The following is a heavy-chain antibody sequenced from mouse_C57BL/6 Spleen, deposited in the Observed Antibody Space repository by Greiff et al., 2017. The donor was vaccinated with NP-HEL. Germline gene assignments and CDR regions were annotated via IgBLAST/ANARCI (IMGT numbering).Heavy chain of an antibody. V-gene: IGHV1-18*01. J-gene: IGHJ4*01. D-gene: IGHD3-3*01. CDR3: ARSCKGTYAMDY. Sequence: DVQLQESGPELVKPGASVKIPCKASGYTFTDYNMDWVKQSHGKSLEWIGDINPNTGGTIYNQKFKGKVTLTVDKSSSTAYMELRSLTSEDTAVYYCARSCKGTYAMDYWGQGTSVTVSS. CDR2: INPNTGGT. CDR1: GYTFTDYN.